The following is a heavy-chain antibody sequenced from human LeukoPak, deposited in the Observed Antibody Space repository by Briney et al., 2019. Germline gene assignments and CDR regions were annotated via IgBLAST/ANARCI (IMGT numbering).Heavy chain of an antibody. CDR3: ARYRDYGDYVEH. Sequence: PSETLSLTCTVSGGSISSYYWSWIRQPPGKGLEWIGYIYYSGSTNYNPSLKSRVTISVDTSKNQFSLKLSSVTAADTAVYYRARYRDYGDYVEHWGQGTLVTVSS. D-gene: IGHD4-17*01. CDR2: IYYSGST. J-gene: IGHJ1*01. V-gene: IGHV4-59*08. CDR1: GGSISSYY.